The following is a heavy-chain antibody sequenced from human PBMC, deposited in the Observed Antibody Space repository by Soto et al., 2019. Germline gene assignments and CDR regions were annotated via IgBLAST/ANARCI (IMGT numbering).Heavy chain of an antibody. D-gene: IGHD5-12*01. V-gene: IGHV3-30-3*01. CDR1: GFTFSSYA. CDR3: ARGKGGYDYYFDY. Sequence: ESGGGVVQPGRSLRLSCAASGFTFSSYAMHWVRQAPGKGLEWVAVISYDGSNKYYADSVKGRFTISRDNSKNTLYLQMNSLRAEDTAVYYCARGKGGYDYYFDYWGQGTLVTVSS. CDR2: ISYDGSNK. J-gene: IGHJ4*02.